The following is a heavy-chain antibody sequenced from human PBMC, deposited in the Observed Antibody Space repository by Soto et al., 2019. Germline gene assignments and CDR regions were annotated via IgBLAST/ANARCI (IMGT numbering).Heavy chain of an antibody. D-gene: IGHD3-10*01. Sequence: SETLSLTCTVSGGSISSGDYYWSWIRQPPGKGLEWIGYIYYSGSTYYNPSLKSRVTLSVDTSKNQFSLKLSSVTAADTAVYYCARRKSSPYLDYWGQGTLVTVSS. CDR2: IYYSGST. J-gene: IGHJ4*02. CDR1: GGSISSGDYY. CDR3: ARRKSSPYLDY. V-gene: IGHV4-30-4*01.